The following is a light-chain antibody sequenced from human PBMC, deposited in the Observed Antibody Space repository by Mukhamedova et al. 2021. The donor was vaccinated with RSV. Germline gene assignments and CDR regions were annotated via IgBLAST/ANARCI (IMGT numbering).Light chain of an antibody. Sequence: DVTDRPSGVSDRFSGPKSGNTASLTISGLQAEDEADYSCCSYASSTVLFGVGTKLTVL. CDR3: CSYASSTVL. V-gene: IGLV2-14*01. J-gene: IGLJ2*01. CDR2: DVT.